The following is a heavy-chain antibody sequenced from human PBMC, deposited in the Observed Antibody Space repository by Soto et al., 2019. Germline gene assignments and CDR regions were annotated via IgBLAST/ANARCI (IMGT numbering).Heavy chain of an antibody. J-gene: IGHJ4*02. CDR1: GYTFNSCG. CDR2: ISAYNGNT. Sequence: ASVKVCCKASGYTFNSCGISWVRQAPGQGLEWMGWISAYNGNTNYAQKLQGRVTMTTDTSTSTAYMELRSLRSDDTAVYYCARLEVSSWTSHWGQGTLVTVSS. D-gene: IGHD6-13*01. CDR3: ARLEVSSWTSH. V-gene: IGHV1-18*01.